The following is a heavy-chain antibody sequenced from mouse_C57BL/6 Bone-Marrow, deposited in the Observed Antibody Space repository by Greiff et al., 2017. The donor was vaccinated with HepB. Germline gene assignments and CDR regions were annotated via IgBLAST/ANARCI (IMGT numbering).Heavy chain of an antibody. Sequence: EVMLVESGGGLVKPGGSLKLSCAASGFTFSSYAMSWVRQTPEKRLEWVATISDGGSYTDYPDNVKGRFTISRDNAKNNLYLQMSHLKSEDTAMYYCARVLRLAYWGQGTLVTVSA. CDR2: ISDGGSYT. J-gene: IGHJ3*01. V-gene: IGHV5-4*03. CDR3: ARVLRLAY. CDR1: GFTFSSYA. D-gene: IGHD1-1*01.